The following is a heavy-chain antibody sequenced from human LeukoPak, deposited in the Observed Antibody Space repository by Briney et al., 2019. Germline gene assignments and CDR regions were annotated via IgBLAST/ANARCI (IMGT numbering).Heavy chain of an antibody. CDR3: ARRSWGSDFGY. D-gene: IGHD3-16*01. CDR1: GGSLSNYY. V-gene: IGHV4-59*01. CDR2: IYSSGST. J-gene: IGHJ4*02. Sequence: SETLSLTCSVSGGSLSNYYWTWLRQPPRKGLEWIGYIYSSGSTNYNPSLRSRVSISVDTSENQFSLNLSSVTAADTAVYYCARRSWGSDFGYWGQGALVTVSS.